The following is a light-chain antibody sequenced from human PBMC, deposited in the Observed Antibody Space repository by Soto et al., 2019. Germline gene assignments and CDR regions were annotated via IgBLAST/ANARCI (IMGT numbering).Light chain of an antibody. Sequence: IVMSPSLSALSVTPRERAILSCMASQSVSSNLAWYQHKPGQAPRLLMYGASTRATGIPARFSGSGSGTEFTLTISSLQSEDFAVYSCQQYNKWPWTFGQGTKVDIK. CDR2: GAS. CDR1: QSVSSN. J-gene: IGKJ1*01. CDR3: QQYNKWPWT. V-gene: IGKV3-15*01.